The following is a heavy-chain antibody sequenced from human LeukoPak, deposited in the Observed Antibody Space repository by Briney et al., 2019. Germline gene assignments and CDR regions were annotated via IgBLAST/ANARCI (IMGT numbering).Heavy chain of an antibody. J-gene: IGHJ5*02. CDR2: IIPIFGTA. D-gene: IGHD4-23*01. Sequence: SVKVSCKAYGGTFSSYAISWVRQAPGQGLEWMGGIIPIFGTANYAQKFQGRVTITTDESTSTAYMALSSLRSEDTAVYYCARGDYGGNSDRWGPLSGLNWFDPWGQGTLVTVSS. CDR3: ARGDYGGNSDRWGPLSGLNWFDP. V-gene: IGHV1-69*05. CDR1: GGTFSSYA.